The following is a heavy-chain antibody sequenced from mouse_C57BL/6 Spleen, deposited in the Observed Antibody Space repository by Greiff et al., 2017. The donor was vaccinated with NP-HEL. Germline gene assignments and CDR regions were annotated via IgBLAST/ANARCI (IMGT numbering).Heavy chain of an antibody. CDR3: ARWGGYGKEDDMDY. J-gene: IGHJ4*01. D-gene: IGHD2-1*01. V-gene: IGHV1-39*01. Sequence: VQLQQSGPELVKPGASVKISCKASGYSFTDYNMNWVKQSNGKSLEWIGVINPNYGTTSYNQKFKGKVTLTVDQSSSTAYMQLNSLTSEDSAVYYCARWGGYGKEDDMDYWGQGTSVTVSS. CDR2: INPNYGTT. CDR1: GYSFTDYN.